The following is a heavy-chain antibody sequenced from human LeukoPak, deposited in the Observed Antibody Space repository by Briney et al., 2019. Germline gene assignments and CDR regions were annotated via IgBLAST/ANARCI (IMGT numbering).Heavy chain of an antibody. Sequence: ASVKVSCKASGYTFTGYYMHLVRQAPGQGLEWMGWVNPNSGGTNYAQKFQGRVTMTSDTSISTAYMELSRLRSDDTAVYYCARVLGYYDSSGYGYWGQGTLVNVSS. CDR2: VNPNSGGT. V-gene: IGHV1-2*02. CDR3: ARVLGYYDSSGYGY. D-gene: IGHD3-22*01. CDR1: GYTFTGYY. J-gene: IGHJ4*02.